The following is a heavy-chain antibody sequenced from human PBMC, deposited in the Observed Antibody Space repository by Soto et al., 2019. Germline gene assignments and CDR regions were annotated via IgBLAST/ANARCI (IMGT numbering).Heavy chain of an antibody. V-gene: IGHV3-23*01. Sequence: GGSLRLSCAASGITFSSYAMSWVRQAPGKGLEWVSGISGSGGSTDFADSVKGRFTISRDNSKNRLYLQMNSLRAEDTAVYYCAKDRGMGSGWLYSDYWGKGTLVTASS. CDR1: GITFSSYA. CDR2: ISGSGGST. CDR3: AKDRGMGSGWLYSDY. J-gene: IGHJ4*02. D-gene: IGHD6-19*01.